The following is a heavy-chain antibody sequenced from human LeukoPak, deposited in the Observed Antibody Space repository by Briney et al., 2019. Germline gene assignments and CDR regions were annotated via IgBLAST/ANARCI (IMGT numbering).Heavy chain of an antibody. Sequence: PSETLSLTCAVYGGSFSGYYWSWIRQPPGKGLEWIGEINHSGSTNYNPSLKSRVTISVDTSKNQFSLKLSSVTAADTAVYYCAREISGYDYGAFDIWGQGAMVTVSS. CDR3: AREISGYDYGAFDI. D-gene: IGHD5-12*01. J-gene: IGHJ3*02. CDR2: INHSGST. CDR1: GGSFSGYY. V-gene: IGHV4-34*01.